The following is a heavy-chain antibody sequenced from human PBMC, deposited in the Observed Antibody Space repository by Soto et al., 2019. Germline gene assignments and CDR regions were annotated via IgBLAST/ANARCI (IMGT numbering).Heavy chain of an antibody. J-gene: IGHJ4*02. CDR2: INGDGTTT. D-gene: IGHD1-26*01. Sequence: EVQLAESGGGSVRTGGSLRLSCAASGFTFNKYWMHWVRQVPGMAFVWVSRINGDGTTTTYADSVRGRFTISRDDTKKTLFLQMNSLRAEDTAVYYCIKGGYDLQDSGTYGTFDDWGQGTLVTVS. V-gene: IGHV3-74*03. CDR3: IKGGYDLQDSGTYGTFDD. CDR1: GFTFNKYW.